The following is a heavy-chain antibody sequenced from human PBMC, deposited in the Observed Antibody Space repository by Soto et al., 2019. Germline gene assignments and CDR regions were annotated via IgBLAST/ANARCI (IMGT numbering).Heavy chain of an antibody. CDR3: TTHSSGWSTQFDY. J-gene: IGHJ4*02. Sequence: GGSLRLSCAASGFTFSNAWMNWVRQAPGKGLEWVGRIKSKTDGGTTDYAAPVKGRFTISRDDSKNTLYLQMNSLKTEDTAVYYCTTHSSGWSTQFDYWGQGTLVTVSS. CDR1: GFTFSNAW. V-gene: IGHV3-15*07. D-gene: IGHD6-19*01. CDR2: IKSKTDGGTT.